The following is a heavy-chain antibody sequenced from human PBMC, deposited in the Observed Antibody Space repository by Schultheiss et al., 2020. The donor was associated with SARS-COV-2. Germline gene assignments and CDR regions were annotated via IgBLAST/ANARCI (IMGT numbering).Heavy chain of an antibody. CDR3: ARGIAAAAVRAFDI. V-gene: IGHV1-8*01. CDR1: GYTFTSYD. CDR2: MNPNSGNT. J-gene: IGHJ3*02. D-gene: IGHD6-13*01. Sequence: SVKVSCKASGYTFTSYDINWVRQATGQGLEWMGWMNPNSGNTGYAQKFQGRVTMTRNTSISTAYMELSSLRSEDTAVYYCARGIAAAAVRAFDIWGQGTMVTVSS.